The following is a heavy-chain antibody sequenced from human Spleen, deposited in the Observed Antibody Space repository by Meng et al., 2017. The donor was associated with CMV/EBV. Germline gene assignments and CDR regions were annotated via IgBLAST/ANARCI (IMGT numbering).Heavy chain of an antibody. J-gene: IGHJ6*02. V-gene: IGHV3-74*01. Sequence: GESLKISCVASGFRFSDYWMHWVRQVPGKGLVWVSRIDSSGTTTVYADSVKGRFTISRDNAKNTLYLQMNSLRVEDTAVYYCAKDQSRARLLVYYYFYGMDVWGQGTTVTVSS. CDR1: GFRFSDYW. CDR2: IDSSGTTT. CDR3: AKDQSRARLLVYYYFYGMDV. D-gene: IGHD6-6*01.